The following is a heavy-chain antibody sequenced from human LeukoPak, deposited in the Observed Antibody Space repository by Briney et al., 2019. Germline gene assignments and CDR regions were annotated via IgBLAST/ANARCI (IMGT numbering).Heavy chain of an antibody. CDR1: GYTFTGDY. CDR3: ARAYGSGSYYRPSAGGGY. V-gene: IGHV1-46*01. Sequence: GASVKVSCKASGYTFTGDYMHWVRQAPGQGLEWMGIINPSGGSTSYAQKFQGRVTMTRDTSTSTVYMELSSLRSEDTAVYYCARAYGSGSYYRPSAGGGYWGQGTLVTVSS. D-gene: IGHD3-10*01. J-gene: IGHJ4*02. CDR2: INPSGGST.